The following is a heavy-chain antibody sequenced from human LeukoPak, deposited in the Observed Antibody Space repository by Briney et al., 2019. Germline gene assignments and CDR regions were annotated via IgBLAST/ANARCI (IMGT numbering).Heavy chain of an antibody. J-gene: IGHJ3*02. CDR2: ISYDGSNK. V-gene: IGHV3-30*18. CDR1: GFTFGSYG. D-gene: IGHD3-10*01. CDR3: AKELIRGAFDI. Sequence: GGSLRLSCAASGFTFGSYGMHWVRQAPGKGLEWVAVISYDGSNKYYADSVKGRFTISRDNSKNTLYLQMNSLRAEDTAVYYCAKELIRGAFDIWGQGTMVTVSS.